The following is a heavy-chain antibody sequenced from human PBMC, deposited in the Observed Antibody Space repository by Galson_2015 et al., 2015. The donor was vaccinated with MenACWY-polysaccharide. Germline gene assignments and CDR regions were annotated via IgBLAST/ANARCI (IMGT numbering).Heavy chain of an antibody. CDR1: GFTFSSYG. CDR3: AKDRTASASDGDY. CDR2: IRYDGRDK. V-gene: IGHV3-30*02. D-gene: IGHD6-13*01. J-gene: IGHJ4*02. Sequence: SLRLSCAASGFTFSSYGMHWVRQAPGKGLKWVAFIRYDGRDKYYADSVKGRFTLSRDNSKNTLNLQMDSLRAEDTAVYYCAKDRTASASDGDYWGQGTLVTVSS.